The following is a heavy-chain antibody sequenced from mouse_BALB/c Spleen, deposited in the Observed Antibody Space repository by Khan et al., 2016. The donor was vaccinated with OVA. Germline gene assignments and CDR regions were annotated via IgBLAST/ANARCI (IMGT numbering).Heavy chain of an antibody. V-gene: IGHV5-6*01. CDR1: GFTFSSYG. CDR2: ISSGGSYT. Sequence: EVELVESGGDLVKPGGSLKLSCAASGFTFSSYGMSWVRQTPDKRLEWVATISSGGSYTYYPDSVKGRFTISRDNAKNTLYLQMSSLKSEDTAMXYCARQPGYYGSRSYFDYWGQGTTLTVSS. D-gene: IGHD1-1*01. CDR3: ARQPGYYGSRSYFDY. J-gene: IGHJ2*01.